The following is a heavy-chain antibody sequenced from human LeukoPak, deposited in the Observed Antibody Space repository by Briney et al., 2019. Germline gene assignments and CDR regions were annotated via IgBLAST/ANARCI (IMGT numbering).Heavy chain of an antibody. CDR1: GGSISSGGYY. Sequence: SQTLSLTCTVSGGSISSGGYYWSWIRQPPGKGLEWIGEINHSGSTNYNPSLKSRVTISVDTSKNQFSLKLSSVTAADTAVYYCARCCSSTSCYNDSWGQGTLVTVSS. J-gene: IGHJ4*02. CDR2: INHSGST. V-gene: IGHV4-30-2*01. D-gene: IGHD2-2*02. CDR3: ARCCSSTSCYNDS.